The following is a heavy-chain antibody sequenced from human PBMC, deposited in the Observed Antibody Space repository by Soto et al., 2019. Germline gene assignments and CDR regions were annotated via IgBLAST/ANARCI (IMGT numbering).Heavy chain of an antibody. J-gene: IGHJ6*02. CDR1: GYTFTSYY. CDR2: INPSGGST. Sequence: ASVKVSCKASGYTFTSYYMHWVRQAPGQGLEWMGIINPSGGSTSYAQKFQGRVTMTRDTSTGTVYMELSSLRSEDTAVYYCARDLITMVRGASYGMDVWGQGTTVTVSS. D-gene: IGHD3-10*01. CDR3: ARDLITMVRGASYGMDV. V-gene: IGHV1-46*01.